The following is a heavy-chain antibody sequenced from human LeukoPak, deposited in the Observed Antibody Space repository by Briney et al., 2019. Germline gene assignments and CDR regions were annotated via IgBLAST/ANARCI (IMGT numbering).Heavy chain of an antibody. V-gene: IGHV3-15*01. CDR3: TTGDSSGYYSDYYYGMDV. J-gene: IGHJ6*02. Sequence: GGSLRLSCAASGFTFSNAWMSWVRQAPGKGLEWVGRIKSKTDGGTTDYAAPVKGRFTISRDDSKNTLYLQMNSLKTEDTAVYYCTTGDSSGYYSDYYYGMDVWGQGTTVTVSS. CDR1: GFTFSNAW. CDR2: IKSKTDGGTT. D-gene: IGHD3-22*01.